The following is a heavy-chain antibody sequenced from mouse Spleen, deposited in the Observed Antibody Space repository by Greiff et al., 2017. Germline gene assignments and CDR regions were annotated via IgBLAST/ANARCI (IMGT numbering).Heavy chain of an antibody. CDR3: ARSPLTGTWRTWFAY. D-gene: IGHD4-1*01. J-gene: IGHJ3*01. CDR2: IDPEDGET. V-gene: IGHV14-2*01. CDR1: GFNIKDYY. Sequence: EVQRVESGAELVKPGASVKLSCTASGFNIKDYYMHWVKQRTEQGLEWIGRIDPEDGETKYAPKFQGKATITADTSSNTAYLQLSSLTSEDTAVYYCARSPLTGTWRTWFAYWGQGTLVTVSA.